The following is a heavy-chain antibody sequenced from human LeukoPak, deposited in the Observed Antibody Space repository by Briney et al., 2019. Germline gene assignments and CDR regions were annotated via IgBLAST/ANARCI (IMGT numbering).Heavy chain of an antibody. Sequence: SETLSLTCAVYGGSFSGYYWSWIRQPPGKGLEWIGEINHSGSTNYNPSLKSRVTISVDTSKNQFSLKLSSVTAADTAVYYCARETILYSSSWFNNWFDPWGQGTLVTVSS. D-gene: IGHD6-13*01. CDR2: INHSGST. CDR1: GGSFSGYY. CDR3: ARETILYSSSWFNNWFDP. V-gene: IGHV4-34*01. J-gene: IGHJ5*02.